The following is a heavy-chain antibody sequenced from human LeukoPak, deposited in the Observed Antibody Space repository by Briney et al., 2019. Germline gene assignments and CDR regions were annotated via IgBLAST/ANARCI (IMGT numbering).Heavy chain of an antibody. J-gene: IGHJ4*02. CDR1: GFTFSSYG. CDR3: AKVEGYYDSSGYPPDY. Sequence: EGSLRLSCAASGFTFSSYGMHWVRQAPGKGLEWVAVISYDGSNKYYADSAKGRFTISRDNSKNTLYLQMNSLRAEDTAVYYCAKVEGYYDSSGYPPDYWGQGTLVTVSS. V-gene: IGHV3-30*18. D-gene: IGHD3-22*01. CDR2: ISYDGSNK.